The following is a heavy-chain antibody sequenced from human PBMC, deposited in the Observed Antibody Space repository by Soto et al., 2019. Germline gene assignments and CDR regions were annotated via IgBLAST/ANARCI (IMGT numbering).Heavy chain of an antibody. J-gene: IGHJ5*02. CDR3: ARDYLYGDYVSWFDP. CDR2: IYYSGST. D-gene: IGHD4-17*01. CDR1: GGSISSGGYY. V-gene: IGHV4-31*03. Sequence: PSETLSLTCTVSGGSISSGGYYWSWIRQHPGKGLEWIGYIYYSGSTYYNPSLKSRVTISVDTSKNQFSLKLSSVTAADTAVYYCARDYLYGDYVSWFDPWGQGTLVTVSS.